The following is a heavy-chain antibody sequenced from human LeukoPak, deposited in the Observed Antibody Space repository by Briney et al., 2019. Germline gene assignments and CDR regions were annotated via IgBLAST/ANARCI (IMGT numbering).Heavy chain of an antibody. CDR1: GFTFSSYA. CDR2: ISGSGGST. CDR3: AKDRPYYYGSGSYHPDVDY. D-gene: IGHD3-10*01. J-gene: IGHJ4*02. V-gene: IGHV3-23*01. Sequence: QAGGSLRLSCAASGFTFSSYAMSWVRQAPGRGLEGVSAISGSGGSTYYADHVKGRFTISRDNSKNTLYLQMNSLRAEDTAVYYCAKDRPYYYGSGSYHPDVDYWGQGTLVTVSS.